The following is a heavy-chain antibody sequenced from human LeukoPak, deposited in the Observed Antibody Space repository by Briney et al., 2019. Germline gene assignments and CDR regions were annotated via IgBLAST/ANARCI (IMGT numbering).Heavy chain of an antibody. J-gene: IGHJ6*03. CDR1: GDSLISGAHY. CDR2: IFYSGRT. D-gene: IGHD3-9*01. CDR3: ARYYDTLSYMDG. Sequence: TSETLSLTCIVSGDSLISGAHYWSWIRQAPGRGLEWLGYIFYSGRTYYNPSVKSRLDISINTSENQFSVKLSSVTAADTAVYYCARYYDTLSYMDGWGKGTTVTVSS. V-gene: IGHV4-30-4*08.